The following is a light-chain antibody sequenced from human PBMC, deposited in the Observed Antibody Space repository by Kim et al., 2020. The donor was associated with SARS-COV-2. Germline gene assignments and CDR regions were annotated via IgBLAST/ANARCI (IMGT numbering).Light chain of an antibody. Sequence: QSVLTQPPSVSGAPGQTVTISCTGSSSNIGAGYDVHWYQQLPGTAPTLLIYVDDNRPSGVPDRFSGSKSGASASLAITGLQAEDEADYYCQSYDSSLSDVVFGGGTKMTVL. V-gene: IGLV1-40*01. CDR3: QSYDSSLSDVV. CDR1: SSNIGAGYD. J-gene: IGLJ2*01. CDR2: VDD.